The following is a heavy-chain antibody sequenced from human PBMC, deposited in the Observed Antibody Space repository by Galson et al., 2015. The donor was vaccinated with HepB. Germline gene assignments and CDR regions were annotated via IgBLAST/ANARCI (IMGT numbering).Heavy chain of an antibody. D-gene: IGHD6-13*01. J-gene: IGHJ6*03. CDR2: INPSGGST. CDR3: ARDRGSSPIYYYYYMDV. Sequence: SVKVSCKASGYTFTSYYMHWVRQAPGQGLEWMGIINPSGGSTSYAQKFQGRVTMTRDTSTSTVYMELSSLRSEDTAVYYCARDRGSSPIYYYYYMDVWGKGTTVTVSS. V-gene: IGHV1-46*01. CDR1: GYTFTSYY.